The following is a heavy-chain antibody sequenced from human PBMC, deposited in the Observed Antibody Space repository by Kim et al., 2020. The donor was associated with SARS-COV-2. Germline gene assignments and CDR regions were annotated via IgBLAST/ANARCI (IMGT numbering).Heavy chain of an antibody. J-gene: IGHJ4*02. D-gene: IGHD6-19*01. CDR2: ISGSGGST. CDR1: GFTFSSYA. V-gene: IGHV3-23*01. Sequence: GGSLRLSCAASGFTFSSYAMNWVRQAPGKGLEWVSAISGSGGSTYYADSVKGRFTISRDNSKNTLYLQMNSLRAEDTAVYYCIAVGGTGVFDYWGQGTLVTVSS. CDR3: IAVGGTGVFDY.